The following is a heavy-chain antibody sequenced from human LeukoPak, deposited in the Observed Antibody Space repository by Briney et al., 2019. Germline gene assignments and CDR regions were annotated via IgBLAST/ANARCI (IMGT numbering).Heavy chain of an antibody. V-gene: IGHV3-21*01. CDR2: ISSSSSYI. CDR3: ARAPYGSGSPYFDY. D-gene: IGHD3-10*01. J-gene: IGHJ4*02. CDR1: GFTFSSYS. Sequence: PGGSLRLSGAASGFTFSSYSMNWVRQAPGKGLEWVSSISSSSSYIYYADSVKGRFTISRDNAKNSLYLQMNSLRAEDTAVYYCARAPYGSGSPYFDYWGQGTLVTVSS.